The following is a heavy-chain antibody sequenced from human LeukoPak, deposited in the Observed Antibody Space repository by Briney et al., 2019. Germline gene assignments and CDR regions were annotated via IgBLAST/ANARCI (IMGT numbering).Heavy chain of an antibody. Sequence: SETLSLTCTVSGGSISSHYWSWIRQPPGKGLEWIGYIYYSGSTNYNPSLKSRVTISVDTSKNQFSLKLSSVTAADTAVYCCAISRDGYKFDYWGQGTLVTVSS. CDR2: IYYSGST. D-gene: IGHD5-24*01. CDR1: GGSISSHY. CDR3: AISRDGYKFDY. V-gene: IGHV4-59*11. J-gene: IGHJ4*02.